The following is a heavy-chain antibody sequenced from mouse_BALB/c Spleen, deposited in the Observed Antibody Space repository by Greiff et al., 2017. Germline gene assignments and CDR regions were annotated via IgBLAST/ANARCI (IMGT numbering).Heavy chain of an antibody. CDR2: IDPETGAT. CDR1: GYTFTDYE. V-gene: IGHV1-15*01. J-gene: IGHJ2*01. CDR3: TRASYFDY. D-gene: IGHD6-1*01. Sequence: QVQLQQSGAELVRPGASVTLSCKASGYTFTDYEMHWVKQTPVHGLEWIGAIDPETGATAYNQKFKGKATLTADNSSSTAYMELRSLTSEDSAVYYCTRASYFDYWGQGTTLTVSS.